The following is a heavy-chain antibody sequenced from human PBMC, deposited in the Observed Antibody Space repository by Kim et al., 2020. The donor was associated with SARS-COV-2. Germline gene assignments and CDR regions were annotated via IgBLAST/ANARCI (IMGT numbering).Heavy chain of an antibody. CDR3: AKDAYGSGRGWFDP. CDR1: GFTFDDYA. Sequence: GGSLRLSCAASGFTFDDYAMHWVRQAPGKGLEWVSGISWNSGSIDYADSVKGRFTISRDNAKNSLYLQMNSLRAEDTALYYCAKDAYGSGRGWFDPWGQGTLVTVSS. V-gene: IGHV3-9*01. J-gene: IGHJ5*02. D-gene: IGHD3-10*01. CDR2: ISWNSGSI.